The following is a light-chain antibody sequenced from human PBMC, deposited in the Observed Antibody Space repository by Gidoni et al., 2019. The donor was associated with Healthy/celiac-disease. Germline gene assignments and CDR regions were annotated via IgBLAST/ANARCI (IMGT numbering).Light chain of an antibody. J-gene: IGLJ2*01. CDR1: SSNIGAGYD. Sequence: QSVLTQPPSVSGAPGQRVTISCTGSSSNIGAGYDVHWYQQLPGTAPKLLIYSNSNRPSGVPDRFSGSKSGTSASLAITGLQAEDEADYYCQSYDSSLSDLVFGGGTKVTVL. CDR2: SNS. CDR3: QSYDSSLSDLV. V-gene: IGLV1-40*01.